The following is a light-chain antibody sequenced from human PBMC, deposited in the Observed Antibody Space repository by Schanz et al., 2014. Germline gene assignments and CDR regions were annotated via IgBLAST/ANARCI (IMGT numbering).Light chain of an antibody. CDR2: GAS. J-gene: IGKJ1*01. CDR3: QQYGSSPWT. Sequence: EIVLTQSPGTLSLSPGERATLSCRASQTINNNFLAWYQHKPGQAPRLLIYGASSRATGIPDRFSGSGSGTDFTLTITRLETEDFAVYYCQQYGSSPWTFGQGTKVEIK. V-gene: IGKV3-20*01. CDR1: QTINNNF.